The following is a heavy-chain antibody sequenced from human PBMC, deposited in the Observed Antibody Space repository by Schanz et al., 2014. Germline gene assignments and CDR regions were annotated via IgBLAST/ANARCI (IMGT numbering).Heavy chain of an antibody. V-gene: IGHV3-23*04. J-gene: IGHJ4*02. CDR2: ISGSGVST. Sequence: EVQLVESGGGVVRPGGSLRLSCAASGFGFDDYAMSWVRQAPGKGLEWISAISGSGVSTHYADSVKGRFTISRDNSKNTLYLQVNSLRAEDTAVYYCAKHVRSLTGNDYWGQGTLATVSS. D-gene: IGHD3-9*01. CDR3: AKHVRSLTGNDY. CDR1: GFGFDDYA.